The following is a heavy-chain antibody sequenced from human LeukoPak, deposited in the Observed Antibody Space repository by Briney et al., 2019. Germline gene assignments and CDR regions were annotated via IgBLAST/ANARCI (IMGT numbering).Heavy chain of an antibody. CDR1: GYIFTGYT. V-gene: IGHV1-69*04. J-gene: IGHJ4*02. CDR2: IIPILGIA. D-gene: IGHD3-16*02. Sequence: SVKVSCKASGYIFTGYTISWVRQAPGQGLEWMGRIIPILGIANYAQKFQGRVTITADKSTSTAYMELSSLRSEDTAVYYCARDNRGNSDYWGQGTLVTVSS. CDR3: ARDNRGNSDY.